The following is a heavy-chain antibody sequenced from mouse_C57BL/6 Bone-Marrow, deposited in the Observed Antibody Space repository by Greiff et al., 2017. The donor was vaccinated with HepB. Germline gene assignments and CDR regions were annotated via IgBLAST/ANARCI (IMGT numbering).Heavy chain of an antibody. CDR1: GFSLTSYG. Sequence: VKLMESGPGLVQPSQSLSITCTVSGFSLTSYGVHWVRQSPGKGLEWLGVIWSGGSTDYNAAFISRLSISKDNSKSQVFFKMNSLQADDTAIYYCAYYYGSSPKSMDYWGQGTSVTVSS. D-gene: IGHD1-1*01. V-gene: IGHV2-2*01. CDR2: IWSGGST. CDR3: AYYYGSSPKSMDY. J-gene: IGHJ4*01.